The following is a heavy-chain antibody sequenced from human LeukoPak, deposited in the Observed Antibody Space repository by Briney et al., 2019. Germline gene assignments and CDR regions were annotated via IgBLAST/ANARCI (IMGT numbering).Heavy chain of an antibody. J-gene: IGHJ3*02. Sequence: SETLSLTCIVSGGSINNHYWTWIRQTPGKGLEWIGDIHYTGTTKYNPSLKSRVTISVDTSKNQFSLKLSSVTAADTAVYYCARDRGDYAFDIWGQGTMVTVSS. V-gene: IGHV4-59*11. CDR2: IHYTGTT. CDR3: ARDRGDYAFDI. D-gene: IGHD3-10*01. CDR1: GGSINNHY.